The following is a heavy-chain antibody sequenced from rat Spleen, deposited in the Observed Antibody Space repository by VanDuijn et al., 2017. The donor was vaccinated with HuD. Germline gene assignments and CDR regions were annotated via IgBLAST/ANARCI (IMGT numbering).Heavy chain of an antibody. CDR1: GFTFSDYY. J-gene: IGHJ1*01. CDR3: ARQCYSSYIGYGYFDF. Sequence: EVQLVESDGGLVQPGRSLKLSCAASGFTFSDYYMAWVRQAPTKGLEWVATIAFDGIGTYYGDSVKGRFTISRDNAKSTLYLQMNSLRSEDTATYYCARQCYSSYIGYGYFDFWGPGTMVTVSS. CDR2: IAFDGIGT. V-gene: IGHV5-22*01. D-gene: IGHD1-2*01.